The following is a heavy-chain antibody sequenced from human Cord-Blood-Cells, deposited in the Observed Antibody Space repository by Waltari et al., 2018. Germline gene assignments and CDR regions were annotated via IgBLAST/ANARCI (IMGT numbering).Heavy chain of an antibody. CDR3: ARPGIAAAGDAFDI. Sequence: QVQLQQWGAGLLKPSETLSLTCAVYGGSFSGYYWSWIRQPPGKGLEWIGEINHSGSTNYNPSLKSRVTISVDTSKNQFSLKLSSVTAADTAVYYCARPGIAAAGDAFDIWGQGTMVTVSS. J-gene: IGHJ3*02. CDR2: INHSGST. D-gene: IGHD6-13*01. CDR1: GGSFSGYY. V-gene: IGHV4-34*01.